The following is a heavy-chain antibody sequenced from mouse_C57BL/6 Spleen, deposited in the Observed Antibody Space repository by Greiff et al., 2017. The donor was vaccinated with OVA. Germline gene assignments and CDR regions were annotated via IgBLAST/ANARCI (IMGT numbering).Heavy chain of an antibody. CDR1: GYTFTSYW. Sequence: QVQLQQPGAELVKPGASVKLSCKASGYTFTSYWMHWVKQRPGQGLEWIGMIHPNSGSTNYNEKFKSKATLTVDKSSSTAYMQLSSLTSEDSAVYYCARTSQYDEAMDYWGQGTSVTVSS. J-gene: IGHJ4*01. V-gene: IGHV1-64*01. D-gene: IGHD2-14*01. CDR2: IHPNSGST. CDR3: ARTSQYDEAMDY.